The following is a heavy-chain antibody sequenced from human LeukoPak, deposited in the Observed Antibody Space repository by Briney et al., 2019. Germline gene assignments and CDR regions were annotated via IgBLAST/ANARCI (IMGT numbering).Heavy chain of an antibody. CDR1: GLTFSSYA. D-gene: IGHD6-19*01. V-gene: IGHV3-23*01. CDR3: AKRDAVADFFDY. CDR2: ISGSGGST. J-gene: IGHJ4*02. Sequence: GGSLRLSCAASGLTFSSYAMSWVRQAPGKGLEWASAISGSGGSTYYADSVKGRFTISRDNSKNTLYLQMNSLRAEDTAVYYCAKRDAVADFFDYWGQGTLVTVSS.